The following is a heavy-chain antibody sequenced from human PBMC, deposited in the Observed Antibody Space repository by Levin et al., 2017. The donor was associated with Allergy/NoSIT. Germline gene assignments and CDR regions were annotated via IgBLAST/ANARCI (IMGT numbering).Heavy chain of an antibody. CDR1: GFTFSSYW. J-gene: IGHJ4*02. CDR3: ARDSGSSGWYSVVGY. Sequence: SCAASGFTFSSYWMSWVRQAPEKGLEWVANIKQDGSEKYYVDSVKGRFTISRDNAKNSLYLQMNSLRAEDTAVYYCARDSGSSGWYSVVGYWGQGTLVTVSS. D-gene: IGHD6-19*01. CDR2: IKQDGSEK. V-gene: IGHV3-7*04.